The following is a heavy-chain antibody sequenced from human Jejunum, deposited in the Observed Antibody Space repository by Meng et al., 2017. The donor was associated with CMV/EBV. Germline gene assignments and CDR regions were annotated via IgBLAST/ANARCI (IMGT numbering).Heavy chain of an antibody. J-gene: IGHJ4*02. D-gene: IGHD2-8*01. V-gene: IGHV2-5*01. CDR3: THTLCTNHANYFGY. Sequence: SGFSLSNNGVGVGWIRQPPGEALEWLAVICWKDDERYSPSLKNRLSITKETSKNQVVLTMTNMDPVDTGTFYCTHTLCTNHANYFGYWGQRALVTVSS. CDR2: ICWKDDE. CDR1: GFSLSNNGVG.